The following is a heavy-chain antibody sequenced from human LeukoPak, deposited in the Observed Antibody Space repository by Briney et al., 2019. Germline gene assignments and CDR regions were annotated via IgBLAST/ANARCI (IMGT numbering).Heavy chain of an antibody. CDR3: ATGGIAVAGPGG. J-gene: IGHJ4*02. D-gene: IGHD6-19*01. CDR2: FDPEDGET. CDR1: GYTLTELS. V-gene: IGHV1-24*01. Sequence: ASVKVSCKVSGYTLTELSMHWVRQAPGKGLEWMGGFDPEDGETIYAQKFQGRVTMTEDTSTDTAYMELSSLRSEDTAVYYCATGGIAVAGPGGWGQGTLVTVSS.